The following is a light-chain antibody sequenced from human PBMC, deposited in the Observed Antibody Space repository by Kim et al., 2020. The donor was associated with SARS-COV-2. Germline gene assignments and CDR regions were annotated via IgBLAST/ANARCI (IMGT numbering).Light chain of an antibody. CDR2: LAS. J-gene: IGKJ2*01. V-gene: IGKV1-5*03. CDR3: QHYSRFPYT. CDR1: EAIETW. Sequence: DIQMSQSPSTLSASVGDRVTITCRASEAIETWLAWYQQKPGKVPSLLIYLASTLENGVPSRFSGSGSGTEFTLTINGLQPDDFATYYCQHYSRFPYTFGQGTKLE.